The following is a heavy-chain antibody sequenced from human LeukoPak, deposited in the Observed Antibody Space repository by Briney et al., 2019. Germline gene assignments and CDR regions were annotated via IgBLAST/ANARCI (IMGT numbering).Heavy chain of an antibody. Sequence: GGSLRLSCAASGFTVSSNYMNWVRQAPGKGLEWVSVIYGGGGTFYADSVKDRFSISRDNSKNTLFLHMNSLRADDTAVYYCARGKGSSSFAFDIWGQGTMVTVSS. CDR1: GFTVSSNY. D-gene: IGHD6-6*01. J-gene: IGHJ3*02. CDR2: IYGGGGT. V-gene: IGHV3-53*01. CDR3: ARGKGSSSFAFDI.